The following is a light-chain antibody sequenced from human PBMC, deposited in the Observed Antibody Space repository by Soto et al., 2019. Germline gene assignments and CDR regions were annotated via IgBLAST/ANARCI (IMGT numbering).Light chain of an antibody. CDR3: QQYNTFWT. CDR1: QSISSW. Sequence: IKMTQSPSTLSAYVGDRVTITCRASQSISSWLAWYQQKPGKAPRLLIYDVSSLESGVPSRFSGSGSGTEFTLTISSLQPDDFATYYCQQYNTFWTFGQGTKVDNK. J-gene: IGKJ1*01. CDR2: DVS. V-gene: IGKV1-5*01.